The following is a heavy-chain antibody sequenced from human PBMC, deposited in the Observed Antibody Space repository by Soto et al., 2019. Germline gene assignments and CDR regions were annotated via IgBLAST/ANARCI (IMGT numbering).Heavy chain of an antibody. J-gene: IGHJ4*02. V-gene: IGHV3-9*01. D-gene: IGHD3-22*01. CDR2: ISWNSGSI. CDR3: AKDRAYDSSGYYPYDFDH. Sequence: SLRLSCAASGFTFDDYAMHWVLPAPGKGLEWVSGISWNSGSIGYADSVKGRFTISRDNAKNSLYLQMNSLRAEDTALYYCAKDRAYDSSGYYPYDFDHWGQVPPGTVSP. CDR1: GFTFDDYA.